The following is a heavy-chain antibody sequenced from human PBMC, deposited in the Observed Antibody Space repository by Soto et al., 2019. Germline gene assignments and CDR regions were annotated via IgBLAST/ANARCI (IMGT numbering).Heavy chain of an antibody. D-gene: IGHD6-19*01. J-gene: IGHJ4*02. CDR1: GFTFDDYA. Sequence: GGSLRLSCAASGFTFDDYAMHWVRQGPGKGLEWVSGISWNSGSIGYAGSVKGRFTISRDNAKNSLHLQMNSMRAEDTALYYCARVHRESSGWYGFVDFWGQGTLVTVSS. CDR3: ARVHRESSGWYGFVDF. CDR2: ISWNSGSI. V-gene: IGHV3-9*01.